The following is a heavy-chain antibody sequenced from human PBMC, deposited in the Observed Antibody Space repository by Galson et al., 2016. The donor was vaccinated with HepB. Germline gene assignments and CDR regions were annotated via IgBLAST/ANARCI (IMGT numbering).Heavy chain of an antibody. J-gene: IGHJ3*02. CDR2: INVRSENT. Sequence: SVKVSCKASGDLFISYVIHWMRQAPGQRLEWMGWINVRSENTKYSDKFQGRVTITRDTSASTAYMELSSLRSEDTAMYYCARWRVSTILGYDIWGQGTMVAVSS. CDR1: GDLFISYV. D-gene: IGHD5/OR15-5a*01. CDR3: ARWRVSTILGYDI. V-gene: IGHV1-3*01.